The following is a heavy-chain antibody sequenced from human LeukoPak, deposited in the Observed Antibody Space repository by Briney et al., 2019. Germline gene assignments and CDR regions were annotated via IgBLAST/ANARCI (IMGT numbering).Heavy chain of an antibody. Sequence: GASVNVSCKASGGTFSSYAISWVRQAPGQGLEWMGGIIPIFGTANYAQKFQGRVTSTADKSTSTAYMELSSLRSEDTAVYYCARAGSGWFGESDDAFDIWGQGTMVTVSS. V-gene: IGHV1-69*06. J-gene: IGHJ3*02. D-gene: IGHD3-10*01. CDR3: ARAGSGWFGESDDAFDI. CDR2: IIPIFGTA. CDR1: GGTFSSYA.